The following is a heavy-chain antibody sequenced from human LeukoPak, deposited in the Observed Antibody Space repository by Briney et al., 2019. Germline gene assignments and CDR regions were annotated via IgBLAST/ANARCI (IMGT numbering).Heavy chain of an antibody. J-gene: IGHJ4*02. CDR1: GGSISSSNW. Sequence: PSGTLSLTCAVSGGSISSSNWWSWVRQPPGKGLEWIGEIYHSGSTNYNPSLKSRVTISVDKSKNQFSLKLSSVTAADTAVYYCARYSGWSGYYFDYWGQGTLVTVSS. CDR3: ARYSGWSGYYFDY. V-gene: IGHV4-4*02. D-gene: IGHD6-19*01. CDR2: IYHSGST.